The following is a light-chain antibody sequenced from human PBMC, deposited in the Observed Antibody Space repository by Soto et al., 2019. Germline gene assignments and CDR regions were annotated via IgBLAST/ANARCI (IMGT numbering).Light chain of an antibody. Sequence: IQLTQSPSSLSASVGDRVTITCRASQGISTYLAWYQQKPGKAPKLLIYAASTLQSGVPSRFSGCVSGTDFTLTISSLQPEDLATYYWQQIGSYPLFGPGTKVDIK. CDR1: QGISTY. V-gene: IGKV1-9*01. J-gene: IGKJ3*01. CDR3: QQIGSYPL. CDR2: AAS.